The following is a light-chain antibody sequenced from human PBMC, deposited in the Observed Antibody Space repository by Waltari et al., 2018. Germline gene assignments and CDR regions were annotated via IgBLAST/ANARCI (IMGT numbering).Light chain of an antibody. CDR3: QQYYSTPLT. V-gene: IGKV4-1*01. Sequence: DIVMTQSPDSLAVSLGERATINCKSSQRVLYSPHNKDYLAWYQQKPGQPPKLLISWASTRESGVPDRFSGSGSGTDFTLTISSLQAEDVAVYYCQQYYSTPLTFGGGTKVEIK. J-gene: IGKJ4*01. CDR2: WAS. CDR1: QRVLYSPHNKDY.